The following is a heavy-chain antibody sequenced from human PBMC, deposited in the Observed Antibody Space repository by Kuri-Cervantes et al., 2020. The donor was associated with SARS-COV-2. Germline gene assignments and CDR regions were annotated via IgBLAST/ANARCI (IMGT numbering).Heavy chain of an antibody. J-gene: IGHJ6*03. D-gene: IGHD2-2*01. V-gene: IGHV5-51*07. Sequence: GESLKISCKGSGYSFTSYWIGWVHQMPGKGLEWMGIIYPGDSDTRYSPSFQGQVTISADKSISTAYLQWSSLKASDTAMYYCARHVVVPAARPKYYYYYMDVWGKGTTVTVSS. CDR3: ARHVVVPAARPKYYYYYMDV. CDR2: IYPGDSDT. CDR1: GYSFTSYW.